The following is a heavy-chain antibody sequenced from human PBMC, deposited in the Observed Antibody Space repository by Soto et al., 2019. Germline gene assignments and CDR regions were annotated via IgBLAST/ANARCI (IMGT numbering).Heavy chain of an antibody. CDR3: ARHEGGYGDYETNWFDP. Sequence: PSETLSLTCTVSGGSISSSSYYRGWIRQPPGKGLEWIGSIYYSGSTYYNPSLKSRVTISVDTSKNQFSLKLSSVTAADTAVYYCARHEGGYGDYETNWFDPWGQGTLVTVSS. V-gene: IGHV4-39*01. J-gene: IGHJ5*02. D-gene: IGHD4-17*01. CDR1: GGSISSSSYY. CDR2: IYYSGST.